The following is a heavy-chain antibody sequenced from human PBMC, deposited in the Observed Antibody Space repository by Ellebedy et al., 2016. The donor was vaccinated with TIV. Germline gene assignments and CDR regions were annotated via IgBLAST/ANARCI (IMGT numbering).Heavy chain of an antibody. J-gene: IGHJ5*02. CDR3: ALGSGYDSWWFDP. V-gene: IGHV6-1*01. D-gene: IGHD5-12*01. Sequence: SQTLSLTCXISGDSVSSNSAAWNWIRQSPSRGLEWLGRTYYRSKWYNDYAVSVKSRITINPDTSKNQISLQLNSVTPEDTAVYYCALGSGYDSWWFDPWGQGTLVTVSS. CDR1: GDSVSSNSAA. CDR2: TYYRSKWYN.